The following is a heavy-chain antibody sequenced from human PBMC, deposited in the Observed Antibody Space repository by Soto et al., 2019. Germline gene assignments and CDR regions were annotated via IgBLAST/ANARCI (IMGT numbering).Heavy chain of an antibody. Sequence: ASVKVSCKASGYTFTSYYMHWVRQAPGQGLEWMGIINPSGGSTSYAQKFQGRVTMTRDTSTSTVYMELSSLRSEDTAVYYCARGSTRITMIEVVRHFDYWGQGTLVTVSS. V-gene: IGHV1-46*01. CDR3: ARGSTRITMIEVVRHFDY. CDR2: INPSGGST. D-gene: IGHD3-22*01. CDR1: GYTFTSYY. J-gene: IGHJ4*02.